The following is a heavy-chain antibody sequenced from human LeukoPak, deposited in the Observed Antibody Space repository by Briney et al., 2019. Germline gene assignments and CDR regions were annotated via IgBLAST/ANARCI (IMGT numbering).Heavy chain of an antibody. J-gene: IGHJ4*02. V-gene: IGHV4-61*08. CDR1: GGSISSGGYY. Sequence: PSETLSLTCTVSGGSISSGGYYWSWIRQHPGKGLEWIGYIYYTGSTNYNPSLKSRATISVDTSKNQFSLKLSSVTAADTAVYYCARQQLSQLYYFDNWGQGTLVTVSS. CDR2: IYYTGST. D-gene: IGHD6-13*01. CDR3: ARQQLSQLYYFDN.